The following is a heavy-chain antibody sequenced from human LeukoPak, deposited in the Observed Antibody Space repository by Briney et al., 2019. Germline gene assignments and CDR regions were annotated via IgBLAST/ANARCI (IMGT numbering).Heavy chain of an antibody. CDR2: VYYSGST. J-gene: IGHJ4*02. CDR3: ARAPWRVAAAFGFNY. V-gene: IGHV4-59*01. Sequence: PSETLSLTCTVSGGSISSYYWSWIRQPPGKGLEWIGYVYYSGSTNYNPSLKSRVTISVDTSKNQFSLKLSSVTAADTAVYYCARAPWRVAAAFGFNYWGQGTLVTVSS. D-gene: IGHD6-13*01. CDR1: GGSISSYY.